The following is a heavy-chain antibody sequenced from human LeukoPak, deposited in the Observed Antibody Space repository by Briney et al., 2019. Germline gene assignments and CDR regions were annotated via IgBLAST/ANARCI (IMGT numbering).Heavy chain of an antibody. CDR2: IWYDGSNK. CDR3: ARDDESATNLGY. D-gene: IGHD5-12*01. CDR1: GFSFSSYG. V-gene: IGHV3-33*01. Sequence: PGGSLRLSCAASGFSFSSYGMHWVRQAPGKGLEWVAVIWYDGSNKYYTDSVKGRFTISRDNSKNTLYLQMNSLRAEDTAVYYCARDDESATNLGYWGQGTLVTVSS. J-gene: IGHJ4*02.